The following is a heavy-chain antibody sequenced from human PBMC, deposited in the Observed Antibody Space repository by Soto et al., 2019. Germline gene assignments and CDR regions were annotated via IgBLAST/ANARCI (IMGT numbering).Heavy chain of an antibody. CDR2: IYYSGST. CDR3: ARHQYDNGDSDFDY. Sequence: SETLSLTCTVSGGSISSSSYYWGWIRQPPGKGLEWIGSIYYSGSTYYNPSLKSRVTISVDTSKNQFSLKLSSVTAADTAVYYCARHQYDNGDSDFDYWAREPWSPSPQ. V-gene: IGHV4-39*01. D-gene: IGHD4-17*01. J-gene: IGHJ4*02. CDR1: GGSISSSSYY.